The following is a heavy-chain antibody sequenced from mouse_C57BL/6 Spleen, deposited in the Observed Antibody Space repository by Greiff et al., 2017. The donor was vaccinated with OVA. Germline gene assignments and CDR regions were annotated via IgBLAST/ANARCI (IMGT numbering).Heavy chain of an antibody. CDR3: ARGRGLLPFYYAMDD. J-gene: IGHJ4*01. CDR2: IDPNSGGT. Sequence: VQLQQPGAELVKPGASVKLSCKASGYTFTSYWMHWVKQRPGRGLEWIGRIDPNSGGTKYNEKFKSKATLTVDKPYSTAYMQLSSLTSEESAVYYCARGRGLLPFYYAMDDWGQGTSVTVSS. V-gene: IGHV1-72*01. CDR1: GYTFTSYW. D-gene: IGHD2-3*01.